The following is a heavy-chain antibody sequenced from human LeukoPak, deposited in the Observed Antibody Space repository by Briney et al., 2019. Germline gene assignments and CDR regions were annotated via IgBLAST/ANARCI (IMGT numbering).Heavy chain of an antibody. Sequence: PSETLSLTCTVSGYSISSGYYWGWIRQPPGKGLEWIGSIYHSGSTYYNPSLKSRVTISVDTSKNQFSLKLSSVTAADTAVYYCTRDTGTTGEVKFDPWGQGTLVTVSS. V-gene: IGHV4-38-2*02. CDR1: GYSISSGYY. D-gene: IGHD4-17*01. CDR2: IYHSGST. J-gene: IGHJ5*02. CDR3: TRDTGTTGEVKFDP.